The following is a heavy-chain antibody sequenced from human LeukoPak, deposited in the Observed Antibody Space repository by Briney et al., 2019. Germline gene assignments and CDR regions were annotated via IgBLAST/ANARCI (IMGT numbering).Heavy chain of an antibody. CDR1: GYTFTSYD. V-gene: IGHV1-2*02. CDR3: ARGLAAARRIGIDY. D-gene: IGHD6-13*01. Sequence: ASVKVSCKASGYTFTSYDINWVRQATGQGLEWMGWINPNSGGTNYAQKFQGRVTMTRDTSISTAYMELSRLRSDDTAVYYCARGLAAARRIGIDYWGQGTLVTVSS. CDR2: INPNSGGT. J-gene: IGHJ4*02.